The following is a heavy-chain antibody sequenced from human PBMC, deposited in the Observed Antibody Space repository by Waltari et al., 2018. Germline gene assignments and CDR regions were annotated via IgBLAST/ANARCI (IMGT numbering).Heavy chain of an antibody. CDR3: ARRMEAGGVCRGGGCLADY. D-gene: IGHD2-15*01. Sequence: EVELVQSGAEVKRPGESLKICCQGSGYPFSSYWIAWVRQKPGKGLEYMGIIYPGDSDTTYSPSFRGQVTISADTSTNTAYLQWSSLKASDTAMYFCARRMEAGGVCRGGGCLADYWGQGTQVIVSS. CDR1: GYPFSSYW. J-gene: IGHJ4*02. CDR2: IYPGDSDT. V-gene: IGHV5-51*01.